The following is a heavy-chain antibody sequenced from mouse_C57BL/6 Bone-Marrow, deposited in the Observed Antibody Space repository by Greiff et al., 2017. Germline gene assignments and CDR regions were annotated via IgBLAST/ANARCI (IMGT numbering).Heavy chain of an antibody. J-gene: IGHJ4*01. CDR1: GYAFTNYL. CDR3: ARRSYYYGSSYLYYYAMDY. Sequence: VQGVESGAELVRPGTSVKVSCKASGYAFTNYLIEWVKQRPGQGLEWIGVINPGSGGTNYNEKFKGKATLTADKSSSTAYMQLSSLTSEDSAVYFCARRSYYYGSSYLYYYAMDYWGQGTSVTVSS. CDR2: INPGSGGT. D-gene: IGHD1-1*01. V-gene: IGHV1-54*01.